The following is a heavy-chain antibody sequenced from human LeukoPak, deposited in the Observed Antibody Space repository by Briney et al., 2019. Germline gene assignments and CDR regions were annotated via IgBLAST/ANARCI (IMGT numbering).Heavy chain of an antibody. J-gene: IGHJ1*01. Sequence: GGSLRLSCAASGFTFSSYAMHWVRQAPGKGLEWVSGISWNSGSIGYADSVKGRFTISRDNAKNSLYLQMNSLRAEDTAVYYCASIFCSGGSCPRGYFQHWGQGTLVTVSS. CDR1: GFTFSSYA. CDR3: ASIFCSGGSCPRGYFQH. V-gene: IGHV3-9*01. D-gene: IGHD2-15*01. CDR2: ISWNSGSI.